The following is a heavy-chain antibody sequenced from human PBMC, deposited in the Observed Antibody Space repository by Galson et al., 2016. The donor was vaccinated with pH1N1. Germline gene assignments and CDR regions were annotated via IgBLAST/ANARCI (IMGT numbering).Heavy chain of an antibody. J-gene: IGHJ4*02. CDR3: AGRRGGLYYFDY. D-gene: IGHD2-15*01. CDR1: GYSFTNYW. V-gene: IGHV5-51*03. Sequence: QSGAEVKKPGESLKISCEVSGYSFTNYWIGWARQMPGRGLEWMGIILLGDSDTRYSPSFQGQVTISADKSITTAYLQWSSLKAPDTAIYYCAGRRGGLYYFDYWGQGSLVTVSS. CDR2: ILLGDSDT.